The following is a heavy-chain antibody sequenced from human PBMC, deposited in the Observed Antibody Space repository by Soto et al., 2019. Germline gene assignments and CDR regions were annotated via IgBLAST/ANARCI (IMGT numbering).Heavy chain of an antibody. V-gene: IGHV3-23*01. D-gene: IGHD2-21*02. J-gene: IGHJ6*02. CDR2: VTANGGST. CDR1: GFTFSVYA. Sequence: EVLLLESGGGFVQPGGSLRLSGAATGFTFSVYAMTWVRQAPGKGLEWVSAVTANGGSTYSAASVKGRFTISRDNSKNTLFLQMNSLRAEDTAVYYCASLGVGDWANYYYYYGMDVWGQGTTVTVSS. CDR3: ASLGVGDWANYYYYYGMDV.